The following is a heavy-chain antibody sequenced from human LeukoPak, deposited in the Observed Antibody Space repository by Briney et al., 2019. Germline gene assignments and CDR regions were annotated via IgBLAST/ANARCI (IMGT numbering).Heavy chain of an antibody. CDR1: GGSISSYY. J-gene: IGHJ4*02. D-gene: IGHD1-14*01. CDR3: ARETRKGVDY. Sequence: SETLSLTCTVSGGSISSYYWSWIRQPPGKGLGWIGYIYYSGSTNYNPSLKSRVTISVDTSKNQFSLKLSSVTAADTAVYYCARETRKGVDYWGQGTLVTVSS. V-gene: IGHV4-59*08. CDR2: IYYSGST.